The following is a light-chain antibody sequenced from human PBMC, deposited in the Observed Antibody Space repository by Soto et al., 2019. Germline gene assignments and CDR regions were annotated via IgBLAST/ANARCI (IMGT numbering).Light chain of an antibody. CDR1: QSVYNS. CDR3: QQYNNWPT. Sequence: ETELTQSPATLFMSQGERATLSCRARQSVYNSLAWYQERPGQAPRLLIYGASTRATGIPARLSGSGSGTEFTLTISSLQSEDSAIYYCQQYNNWPTFGQGTKVDIK. CDR2: GAS. V-gene: IGKV3-15*01. J-gene: IGKJ1*01.